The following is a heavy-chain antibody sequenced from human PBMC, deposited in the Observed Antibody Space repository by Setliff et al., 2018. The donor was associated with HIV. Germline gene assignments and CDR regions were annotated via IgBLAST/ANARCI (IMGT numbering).Heavy chain of an antibody. Sequence: PGGSLRLSCAASGFTFSSYSMNWVRQAPGKGLEWVANIKQDGSEKYYVDSVKGRFTISRDNAKNSLYLQMNSLRAEDTAVYYCAKAQWLLSHWGFDPWGQGTLVTVSS. V-gene: IGHV3-7*03. CDR3: AKAQWLLSHWGFDP. D-gene: IGHD3-3*01. J-gene: IGHJ5*02. CDR2: IKQDGSEK. CDR1: GFTFSSYS.